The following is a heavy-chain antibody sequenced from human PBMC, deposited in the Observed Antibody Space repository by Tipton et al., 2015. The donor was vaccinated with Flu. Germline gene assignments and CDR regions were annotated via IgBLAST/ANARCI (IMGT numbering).Heavy chain of an antibody. Sequence: TLSLTCSVSGGSISSYYWSWIRQPAGKGLEWIGRIYTSGSTNYNPSLKSRVTMSVDTSKNQFSVKLRSVTAADTAVYYCARLSYYDVDLKNFYFDYWGQGALVTVSS. CDR2: IYTSGST. D-gene: IGHD3-10*02. CDR1: GGSISSYY. CDR3: ARLSYYDVDLKNFYFDY. V-gene: IGHV4-4*07. J-gene: IGHJ4*02.